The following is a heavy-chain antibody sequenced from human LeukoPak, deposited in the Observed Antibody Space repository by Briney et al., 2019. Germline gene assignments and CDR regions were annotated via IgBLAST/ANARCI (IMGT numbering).Heavy chain of an antibody. D-gene: IGHD6-25*01. J-gene: IGHJ4*01. Sequence: GTPVTLPCVGSGCTITNYAKSWVRDAPGKVKKWVSAITGSDGSSYYADSVKGRFTISRDNSKNTLYLQVSSLRTEDTAVYYCARYERPIWGDGCPVTVSS. CDR3: ARYERPI. V-gene: IGHV3-23*01. CDR1: GCTITNYA. CDR2: ITGSDGSS.